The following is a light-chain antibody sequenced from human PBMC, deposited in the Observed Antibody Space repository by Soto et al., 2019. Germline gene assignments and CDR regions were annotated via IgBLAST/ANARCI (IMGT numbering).Light chain of an antibody. CDR1: GSNIGSNFD. CDR2: SNN. J-gene: IGLJ1*01. CDR3: QSYDSSLSGSV. V-gene: IGLV1-40*01. Sequence: QSVLTQQPSVSGAPGQSVTISCTGGGSNIGSNFDVHWYQQLPGTAPRLLVYSNNNRPSGVPERFSGSRSGPSASLAITGLLAEDEADYYCQSYDSSLSGSVFGTGTKVTVL.